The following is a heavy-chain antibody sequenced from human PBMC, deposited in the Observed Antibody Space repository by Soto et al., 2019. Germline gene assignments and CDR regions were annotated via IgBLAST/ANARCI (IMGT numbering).Heavy chain of an antibody. CDR1: GGTFSSYA. CDR2: IIPIFGTA. V-gene: IGHV1-69*12. D-gene: IGHD6-13*01. J-gene: IGHJ4*02. Sequence: QVQLVQSGAEVKKPGSSVKVSCKASGGTFSSYAISWVRQAPGQGLEWMGGIIPIFGTANYAQKFQGRVTITADESTSTAYMELSSLRSEDTAVYYCAREGEQQLVRLRVLRERYFDYWGQGTLVTVSS. CDR3: AREGEQQLVRLRVLRERYFDY.